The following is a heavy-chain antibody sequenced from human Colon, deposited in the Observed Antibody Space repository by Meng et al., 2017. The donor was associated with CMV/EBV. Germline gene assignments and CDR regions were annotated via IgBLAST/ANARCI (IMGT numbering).Heavy chain of an antibody. CDR3: AHGRGWLTDY. CDR1: GFSSRTPEVV. D-gene: IGHD6-19*01. CDR2: IYWDDDN. J-gene: IGHJ4*02. Sequence: HITLKESAPTLVQPTQTPTLTGTFSGFSSRTPEVVVHWIRQPPGKALEWLALIYWDDDNQFRPSLKNRITITKDTSKNQVVLTMTNMDPVDTATYYCAHGRGWLTDYWGQGTLVTVSS. V-gene: IGHV2-5*02.